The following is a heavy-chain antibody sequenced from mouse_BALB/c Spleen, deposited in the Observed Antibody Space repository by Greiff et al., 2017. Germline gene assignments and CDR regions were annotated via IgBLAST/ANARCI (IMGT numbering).Heavy chain of an antibody. J-gene: IGHJ3*01. V-gene: IGHV1-9*01. CDR2: ILPGSGST. D-gene: IGHD2-14*01. CDR1: GYTFSSYW. Sequence: VKLQESGAELMKPGASVKISCKATGYTFSSYWIEWVKQRPGHGLEWIGEILPGSGSTNYNEKFKGKATFTADTSSNTAYMQLSSLTSEDSAVYYCARKDYRYPWFAYWGQGTLVTVSA. CDR3: ARKDYRYPWFAY.